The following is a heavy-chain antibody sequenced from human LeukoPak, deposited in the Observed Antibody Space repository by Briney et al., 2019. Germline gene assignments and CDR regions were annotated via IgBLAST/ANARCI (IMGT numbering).Heavy chain of an antibody. CDR2: IYYSGST. J-gene: IGHJ6*03. CDR1: GGSISGSY. V-gene: IGHV4-59*01. CDR3: ARGYSSGWYYYYYMDV. Sequence: SETLSLTCTVSGGSISGSYWSWIRQPPGKGLEWIGYIYYSGSTNYNPSLKSRVTISVDTSKNQFSLKLSSVTAADTAVYYCARGYSSGWYYYYYMDVWGKGTTVTVSS. D-gene: IGHD6-19*01.